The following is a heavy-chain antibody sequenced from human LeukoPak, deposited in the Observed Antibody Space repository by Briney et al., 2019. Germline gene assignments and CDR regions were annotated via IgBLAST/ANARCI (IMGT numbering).Heavy chain of an antibody. J-gene: IGHJ3*01. V-gene: IGHV3-74*01. CDR3: AKAPSKEPFDV. D-gene: IGHD1-1*01. CDR1: GFTFSTYW. Sequence: GGSLRLSCVDSGFTFSTYWMHWVRQAPGKGLVWVSCINSDGSKTIYADSVKGRFTISRDNAKKTLYLQMNSLRAEDTAVYYSAKAPSKEPFDVWGQGTMVAVSS. CDR2: INSDGSKT.